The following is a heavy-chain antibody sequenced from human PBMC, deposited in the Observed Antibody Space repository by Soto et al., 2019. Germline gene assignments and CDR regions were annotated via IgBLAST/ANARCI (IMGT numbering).Heavy chain of an antibody. D-gene: IGHD1-26*01. CDR2: INHSGCT. V-gene: IGHV4-34*01. Sequence: QGQLQQWGAGLLKPSETLSLTCADYGGSFSGYSWTWIRQSPGKGLECIGQINHSGCTNSNPSLKSRVTISLVTSKNQFSLELTSVTAEDTAVYYCARGLFSENYYSGGWYYFDSWGQGTLVTVSS. CDR3: ARGLFSENYYSGGWYYFDS. J-gene: IGHJ4*02. CDR1: GGSFSGYS.